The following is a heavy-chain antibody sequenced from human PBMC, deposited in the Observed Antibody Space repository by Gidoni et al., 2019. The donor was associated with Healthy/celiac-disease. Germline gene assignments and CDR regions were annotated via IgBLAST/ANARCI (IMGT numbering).Heavy chain of an antibody. Sequence: QVQLQQWGAGLLKPAETLSLTCAVYGGSFSGYYWSWIRQPPGKGLEWIGEINHSGSTNYNPSLKSRVTISVDTSKNQFSLKLSSVTAADTAVYYCARAPYYYDSSGYYAPFDYWGQGTLVTVSS. J-gene: IGHJ4*02. CDR1: GGSFSGYY. V-gene: IGHV4-34*01. CDR2: INHSGST. CDR3: ARAPYYYDSSGYYAPFDY. D-gene: IGHD3-22*01.